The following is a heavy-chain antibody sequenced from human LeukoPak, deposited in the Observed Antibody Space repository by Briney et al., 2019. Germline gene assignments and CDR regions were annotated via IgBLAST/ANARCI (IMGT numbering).Heavy chain of an antibody. CDR3: ARCRTYYYDSSGYYYEGDFDY. V-gene: IGHV3-9*01. Sequence: PGRSLRLSCAASGFTFDDYAMPWVRQAPGKGLEWVSGISWNGGTIGYADSVKGRFTISRDNAKNSLYLQMNSLRAEDTAVYYCARCRTYYYDSSGYYYEGDFDYWGQGTLVTISS. J-gene: IGHJ4*02. CDR1: GFTFDDYA. D-gene: IGHD3-22*01. CDR2: ISWNGGTI.